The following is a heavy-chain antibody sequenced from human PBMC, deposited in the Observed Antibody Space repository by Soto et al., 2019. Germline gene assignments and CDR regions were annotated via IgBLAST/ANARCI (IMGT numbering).Heavy chain of an antibody. CDR2: IYYRGNT. CDR3: ARHPGYYDILTGYTTYYFDY. Sequence: PSETLSLTCTVSGGSMSSSSTYYWSWIRQPPGKGLEWIGYIYYRGNTDYNPSLKSRVTISLDTPKNQFSLKLSSVTAADTAVYYCARHPGYYDILTGYTTYYFDYWGQGILVTVSS. V-gene: IGHV4-61*05. D-gene: IGHD3-9*01. J-gene: IGHJ4*02. CDR1: GGSMSSSSTYY.